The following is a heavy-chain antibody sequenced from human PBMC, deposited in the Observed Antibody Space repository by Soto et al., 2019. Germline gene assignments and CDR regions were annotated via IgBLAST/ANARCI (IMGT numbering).Heavy chain of an antibody. Sequence: KPSETLSLTCTVSGGSISSGDYYWSWIRQPPGKGLEWIGYIYYSGSTYFNPSLKSRVTISIDTSKNQFSLKLSSVTAADTAVYYCARLTVTTFIHDYWGQGTLVTVSS. J-gene: IGHJ4*02. CDR3: ARLTVTTFIHDY. CDR2: IYYSGST. CDR1: GGSISSGDYY. V-gene: IGHV4-30-4*01. D-gene: IGHD4-17*01.